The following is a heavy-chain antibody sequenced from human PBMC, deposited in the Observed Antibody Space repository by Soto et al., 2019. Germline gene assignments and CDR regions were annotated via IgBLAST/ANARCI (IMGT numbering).Heavy chain of an antibody. J-gene: IGHJ5*02. CDR2: ISATGGST. CDR1: GFPFNSYA. Sequence: PXECLRLSCSSCGFPFNSYAMHGVRHAPGKGLEYVSGISATGGSTYHADSVKGRVTISRDNPKNTLYLQLTSLRIDDTAVYYCVKGGVTGPKRNWFDPWGQRALVTVSS. CDR3: VKGGVTGPKRNWFDP. D-gene: IGHD1-20*01. V-gene: IGHV3-64D*06.